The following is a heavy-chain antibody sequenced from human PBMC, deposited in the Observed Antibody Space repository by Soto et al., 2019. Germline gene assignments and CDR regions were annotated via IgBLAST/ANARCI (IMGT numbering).Heavy chain of an antibody. V-gene: IGHV3-7*03. CDR2: IKVDGSEE. CDR1: GFTFSTYW. J-gene: IGHJ5*02. CDR3: ARGYSTWPNWLDP. Sequence: GGSLRLSCAASGFTFSTYWMSWVRQPPGKGLEWVANIKVDGSEEYYGDSVKGRFTISRDNAENSLYLQMNSLRADDTAVYYCARGYSTWPNWLDPWCQVTLVAVYS. D-gene: IGHD2-2*01.